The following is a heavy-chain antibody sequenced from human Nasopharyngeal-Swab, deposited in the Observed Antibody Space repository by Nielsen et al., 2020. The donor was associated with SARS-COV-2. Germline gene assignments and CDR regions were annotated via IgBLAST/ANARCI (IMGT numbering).Heavy chain of an antibody. Sequence: GESLKISCAASGFTVSNKYMSWVRQATGKGLEWVSVIYSGGNTYYADSVKGRFTISRDNSKTTLYLQMNSLRAEDTAEYYCARLGLPNAFDIWGQGTMVTVSS. J-gene: IGHJ3*02. V-gene: IGHV3-53*01. CDR3: ARLGLPNAFDI. CDR2: IYSGGNT. D-gene: IGHD5-12*01. CDR1: GFTVSNKY.